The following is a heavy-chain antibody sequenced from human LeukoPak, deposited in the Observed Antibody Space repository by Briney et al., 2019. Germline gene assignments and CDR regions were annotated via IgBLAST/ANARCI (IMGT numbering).Heavy chain of an antibody. J-gene: IGHJ4*02. CDR3: ATGRDGYNPTPFDY. Sequence: SETLSLTCTVSVGSMSTYYWNWIRQPQWKGLEWIGYIYYSGSTNYNPSLKSRVTISVDTSKNQFSLKLSSVTAADTAVYYCATGRDGYNPTPFDYWGQGTLVTVSS. CDR1: VGSMSTYY. V-gene: IGHV4-59*01. CDR2: IYYSGST. D-gene: IGHD5-24*01.